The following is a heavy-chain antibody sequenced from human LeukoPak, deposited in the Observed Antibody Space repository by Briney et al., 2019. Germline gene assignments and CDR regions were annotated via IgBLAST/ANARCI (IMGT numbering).Heavy chain of an antibody. D-gene: IGHD4-23*01. J-gene: IGHJ4*02. V-gene: IGHV1-18*01. CDR2: ISAYNGNT. CDR1: GYTFTSYG. Sequence: ASVKVSCKASGYTFTSYGISWVRQAPGQGLEWMGWISAYNGNTNYAQKFQGRVTMTRDTSISTAYMELSRLRSDDTAVYYCARGGVRWMEGYFDYWGQGTLVTVSS. CDR3: ARGGVRWMEGYFDY.